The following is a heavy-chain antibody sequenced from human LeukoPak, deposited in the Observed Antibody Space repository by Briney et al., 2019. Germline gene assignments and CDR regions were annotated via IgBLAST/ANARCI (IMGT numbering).Heavy chain of an antibody. Sequence: ASVKVSCKASGYSFTVYYIHWVRQAPGQGLQWMGWINPKSGGADYAQRFRGRVTMTGDTSINTAYVELSSLTSDDTAVYFCARVPKPGYYFDYWGQGTLVTVSS. CDR1: GYSFTVYY. J-gene: IGHJ4*02. CDR3: ARVPKPGYYFDY. V-gene: IGHV1-2*02. CDR2: INPKSGGA.